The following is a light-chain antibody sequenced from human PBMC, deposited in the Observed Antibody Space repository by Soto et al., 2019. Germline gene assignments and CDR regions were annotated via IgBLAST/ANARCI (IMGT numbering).Light chain of an antibody. CDR1: QSVSSSY. Sequence: EIVMTQSPATLSVSPGERATLSCRASQSVSSSYLAWYQQKPGQAPRLLIYGASSRATGIPDRFSGSGSGTDFTLTISRLEPEDFAVYYCQQYGNSPTFGQGTKVDIK. V-gene: IGKV3-20*01. J-gene: IGKJ1*01. CDR3: QQYGNSPT. CDR2: GAS.